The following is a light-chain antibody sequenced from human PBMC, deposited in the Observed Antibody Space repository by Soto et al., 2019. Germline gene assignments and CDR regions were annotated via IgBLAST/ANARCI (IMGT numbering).Light chain of an antibody. CDR1: SSDVGGYNY. V-gene: IGLV2-14*03. J-gene: IGLJ2*01. CDR3: SSYTSSSTVV. Sequence: QSALTQPASVSGSPGQSISISCTGSSSDVGGYNYVSWYQHHPGKAAKLMIYDVNNRPSGVSNRYSGSRSGNTASLTISGLQAEDEADYYCSSYTSSSTVVFGGGTKLTVL. CDR2: DVN.